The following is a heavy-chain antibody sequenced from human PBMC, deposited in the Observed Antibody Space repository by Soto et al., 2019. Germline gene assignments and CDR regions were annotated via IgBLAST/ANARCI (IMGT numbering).Heavy chain of an antibody. Sequence: SETLSLTCTVSGGSISGYHWSWIRQPPGKGLEWIGHIYYSGGTTYNPSLHSRLTVSMDTSENQFSLKLNSVTAADTAVYYCARWVYIYGPGALDIWGQGTMVTVSS. J-gene: IGHJ3*02. CDR3: ARWVYIYGPGALDI. D-gene: IGHD6-13*01. V-gene: IGHV4-59*08. CDR2: IYYSGGT. CDR1: GGSISGYH.